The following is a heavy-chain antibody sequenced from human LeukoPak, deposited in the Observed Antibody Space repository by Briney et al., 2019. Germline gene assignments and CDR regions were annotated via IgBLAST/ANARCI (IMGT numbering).Heavy chain of an antibody. CDR1: GYTFTSYG. V-gene: IGHV1-18*01. CDR3: ARAEYDFWSGYYRFGLDY. D-gene: IGHD3-3*01. J-gene: IGHJ4*02. CDR2: ISAYNGNT. Sequence: ASVKVSCKASGYTFTSYGISWVRQAPGQGLEWMGWISAYNGNTNYAQKLQGRVTMTTDTSTSTAYMELRSLRSDDTAVYYCARAEYDFWSGYYRFGLDYWGQGTLVTVSS.